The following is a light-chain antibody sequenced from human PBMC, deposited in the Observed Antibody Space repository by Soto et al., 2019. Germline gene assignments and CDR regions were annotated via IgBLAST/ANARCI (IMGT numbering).Light chain of an antibody. Sequence: DIVMTQSPDSLAVSLGERATINCKSSQSVLYSSNNKNYLVWYQQRPGQPPKMLIYWASTRESVVPDRFSGSGSGTDFTLTISSLQAEDVAVYYCQQYYSTPLTFGQGTKVEIK. CDR2: WAS. CDR1: QSVLYSSNNKNY. V-gene: IGKV4-1*01. CDR3: QQYYSTPLT. J-gene: IGKJ1*01.